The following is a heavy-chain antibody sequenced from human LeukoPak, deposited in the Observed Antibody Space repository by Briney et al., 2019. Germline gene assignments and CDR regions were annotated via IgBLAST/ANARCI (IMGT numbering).Heavy chain of an antibody. CDR1: GFTFSGSA. J-gene: IGHJ4*02. V-gene: IGHV3-73*01. D-gene: IGHD4-4*01. CDR3: NSNYEEADY. Sequence: GGSLRLSCAASGFTFSGSAMHWVRQASGKGLEWVGRIRSKANSYATAYAASVKGRSTISRDDSKNTAYLQMNSLKTEGTAVYYCNSNYEEADYWGQGTLVTVSS. CDR2: IRSKANSYAT.